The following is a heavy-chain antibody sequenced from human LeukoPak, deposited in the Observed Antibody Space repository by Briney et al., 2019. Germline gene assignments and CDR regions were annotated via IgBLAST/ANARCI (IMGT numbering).Heavy chain of an antibody. Sequence: GGSLRLSCAASGFTFSVSAIHWVRQSFGKGLEGIGHIDKAKNSYATASAYAVSVEGRFTVSRDDSKNMAFLQMSGLKTEDTALYFCTRDSGTYNWLDPWGQGTLVTVSS. CDR2: IDKAKNSYAT. CDR3: TRDSGTYNWLDP. D-gene: IGHD1-26*01. V-gene: IGHV3-73*01. J-gene: IGHJ5*02. CDR1: GFTFSVSA.